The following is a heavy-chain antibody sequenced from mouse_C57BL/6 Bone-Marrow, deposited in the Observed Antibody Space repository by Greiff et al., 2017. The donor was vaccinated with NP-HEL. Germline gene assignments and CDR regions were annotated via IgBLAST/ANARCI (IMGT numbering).Heavy chain of an antibody. D-gene: IGHD2-4*01. V-gene: IGHV1-72*01. Sequence: QVHVKQSGAELVKPGASVKLSCKASGYTFTSYWMHWVKQRPGRGLEWIGRVDPNSGGTKYNEKFKSKATLTVDKPYSTAYMQLSSLTSEDSAVYYCAYYDYDETVYAMDYWGQGTSVTVSS. CDR2: VDPNSGGT. CDR3: AYYDYDETVYAMDY. CDR1: GYTFTSYW. J-gene: IGHJ4*01.